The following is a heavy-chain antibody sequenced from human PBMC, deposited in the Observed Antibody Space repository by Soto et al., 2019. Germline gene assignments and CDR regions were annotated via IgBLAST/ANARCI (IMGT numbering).Heavy chain of an antibody. CDR3: ARDQFDSSSSEPYYYYYYMDV. CDR1: GFTFSSYA. D-gene: IGHD6-6*01. J-gene: IGHJ6*03. CDR2: ISSNGGST. Sequence: GGSLRLSCAASGFTFSSYAMHWVRQAPGKGLEYVSAISSNGGSTYYANSVKGRFTISRDNSKKTLYLQMGSLRAEDMAVYYCARDQFDSSSSEPYYYYYYMDVWGKGTTVTVSS. V-gene: IGHV3-64*01.